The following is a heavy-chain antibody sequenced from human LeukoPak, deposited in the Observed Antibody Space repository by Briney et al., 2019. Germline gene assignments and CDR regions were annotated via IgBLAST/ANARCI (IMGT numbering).Heavy chain of an antibody. CDR1: GFTFSDHY. CDR3: ARVTDAFDI. J-gene: IGHJ3*02. Sequence: GGSLRLSCAASGFTFSDHYMDWVRQAPGKGLEWVGRTRNKANSYTTEYAASVKGRFTISRDDSKNSLYLQMNSLKTEDTAVYYCARVTDAFDIWGQGTMVTVSS. CDR2: TRNKANSYTT. V-gene: IGHV3-72*01.